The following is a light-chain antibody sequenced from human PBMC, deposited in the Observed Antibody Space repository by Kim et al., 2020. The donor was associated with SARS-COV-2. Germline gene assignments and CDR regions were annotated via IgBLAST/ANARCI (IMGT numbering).Light chain of an antibody. V-gene: IGKV3-15*01. J-gene: IGKJ1*01. CDR3: QQYNNWPPWT. CDR1: QSVSSS. Sequence: SPGERATLSRRASQSVSSSLAWYQQTPGQAPRLLIYGASTRATGIPARCSGSGSGTEFTLTISSLQSEDFAVYYCQQYNNWPPWTFGQGTKVDIK. CDR2: GAS.